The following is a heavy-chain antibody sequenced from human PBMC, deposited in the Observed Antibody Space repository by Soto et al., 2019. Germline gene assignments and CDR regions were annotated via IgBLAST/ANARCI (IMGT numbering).Heavy chain of an antibody. J-gene: IGHJ6*02. CDR1: GGSISSGGYY. V-gene: IGHV4-31*03. CDR3: ARDFTDSSGPTLGMGV. CDR2: IYYSGST. Sequence: SETLSLTCTVSGGSISSGGYYWSWIRQHPGKGLEWIGYIYYSGSTYSNPSLKSRVTISVDTSKSQFSLKLSSVTAADTAVYYCARDFTDSSGPTLGMGVWGQGTTVTVSS. D-gene: IGHD6-19*01.